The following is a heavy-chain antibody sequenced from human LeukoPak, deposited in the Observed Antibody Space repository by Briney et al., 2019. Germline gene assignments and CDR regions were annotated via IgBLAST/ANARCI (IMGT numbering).Heavy chain of an antibody. D-gene: IGHD6-13*01. CDR2: INPSSGST. V-gene: IGHV1-46*01. Sequence: ASVKVSCKASGSTFTRYYIHWVRQAPGQGLDWMGMINPSSGSTRFAQMFQDRVTMTRDTSTSAVYMELSSLTSEDTAMYYCARTYSSSWSYCDSWGQGTQVTVSS. CDR3: ARTYSSSWSYCDS. J-gene: IGHJ4*02. CDR1: GSTFTRYY.